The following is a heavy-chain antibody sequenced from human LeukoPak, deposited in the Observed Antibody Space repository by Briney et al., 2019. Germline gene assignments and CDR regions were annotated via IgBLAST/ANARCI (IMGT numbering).Heavy chain of an antibody. D-gene: IGHD2-15*01. CDR2: IYSGGNS. CDR1: GFSVGTNY. V-gene: IGHV3-53*01. J-gene: IGHJ3*01. CDR3: ARDTGSGHCSGNRCRAAFDV. Sequence: GGSLRLSCVPSGFSVGTNYMTWVRQAPGKGLEWASVIYSGGNSYYADSVKGRFTISRDTPKNTLYLQMNSLRAEDTAVYYCARDTGSGHCSGNRCRAAFDVWGQGTMVTVSS.